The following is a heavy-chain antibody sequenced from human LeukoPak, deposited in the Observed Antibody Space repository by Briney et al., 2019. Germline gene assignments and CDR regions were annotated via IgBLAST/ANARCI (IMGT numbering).Heavy chain of an antibody. CDR3: AREGAHIVVVTAIRYFDY. Sequence: PSETLSLTCAVSGYSISSGYYWGWIRQPPGKGLEWIGSIYHSGSTYYNPSLKSRVTISVDTSKNQFSLKLSSVTAAYTAMYYCAREGAHIVVVTAIRYFDYWGQGTLVTVSS. J-gene: IGHJ4*02. D-gene: IGHD2-21*02. CDR2: IYHSGST. V-gene: IGHV4-38-2*02. CDR1: GYSISSGYY.